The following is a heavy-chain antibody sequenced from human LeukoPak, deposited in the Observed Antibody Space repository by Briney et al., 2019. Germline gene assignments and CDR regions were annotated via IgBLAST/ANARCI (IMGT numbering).Heavy chain of an antibody. J-gene: IGHJ4*02. CDR3: ARVRMGDDFNPFDY. V-gene: IGHV3-74*01. CDR1: GFTFSSFW. Sequence: GGSMRLSCAASGFTFSSFWIYWVRHAPGKGLVWVSRINGDGSETIYADSVKGRFTISRDNARNTVYLQMNSLRAEDTAVYYCARVRMGDDFNPFDYWGQGTLVTVSS. D-gene: IGHD3-16*01. CDR2: INGDGSET.